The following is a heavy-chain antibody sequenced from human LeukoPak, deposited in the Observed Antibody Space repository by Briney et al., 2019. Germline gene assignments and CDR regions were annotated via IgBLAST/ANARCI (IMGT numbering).Heavy chain of an antibody. CDR2: INHSGST. Sequence: SETLSLTCAVYGGSFSGYYWGWIRQPPGKGLEWIGEINHSGSTNYNPSLKSRVTISVDTSKNQFSLKLSSVTAADTAVYYCARTDFWSGYVYYWGQGTLVTVSS. CDR3: ARTDFWSGYVYY. CDR1: GGSFSGYY. D-gene: IGHD3-3*01. V-gene: IGHV4-34*01. J-gene: IGHJ4*02.